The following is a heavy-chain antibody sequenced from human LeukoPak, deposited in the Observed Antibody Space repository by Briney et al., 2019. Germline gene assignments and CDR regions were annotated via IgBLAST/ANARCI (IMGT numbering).Heavy chain of an antibody. V-gene: IGHV4-61*08. J-gene: IGHJ2*01. CDR1: GDSISGGDYY. CDR2: IYYSGST. Sequence: SETLSLTCTVSGDSISGGDYYWSWIRQPPGKGLEWIGYIYYSGSTNHNPSLKSRVTISVDTSKNLFSLKLSSVTAADTAVYYCARDRPATENWYFDLWGRGTLVTVSS. D-gene: IGHD1-26*01. CDR3: ARDRPATENWYFDL.